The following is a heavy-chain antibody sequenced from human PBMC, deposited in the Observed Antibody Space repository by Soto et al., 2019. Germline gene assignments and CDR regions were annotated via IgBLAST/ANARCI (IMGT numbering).Heavy chain of an antibody. CDR1: GGTFSGYA. V-gene: IGHV1-69*01. Sequence: QVQLVQSGAEVKKPGSSVKVSCKASGGTFSGYAISWVRQAPGQGLEWMGGIIPIFGTANYAQKFQGRVTITADESTSTAYMELSSLRSEDTAVYYCGGCNFDWFHPIDYWGQGTLVTVSS. D-gene: IGHD3-9*01. J-gene: IGHJ4*02. CDR3: GGCNFDWFHPIDY. CDR2: IIPIFGTA.